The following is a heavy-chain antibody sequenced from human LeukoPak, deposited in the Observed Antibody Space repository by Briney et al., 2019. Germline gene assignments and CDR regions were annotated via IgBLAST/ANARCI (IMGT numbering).Heavy chain of an antibody. CDR2: IKQDGSEK. D-gene: IGHD1-26*01. CDR3: ARGKEGGSYYNY. J-gene: IGHJ4*02. CDR1: GFAFSRYW. Sequence: GGSMRLSCAASGFAFSRYWMSWVHQAPGKGLEWVANIKQDGSEKYYVDSVKGRFTISRDNAKNSLYLQMNSLRAEDTAVYYCARGKEGGSYYNYWGQGTLVTVSS. V-gene: IGHV3-7*01.